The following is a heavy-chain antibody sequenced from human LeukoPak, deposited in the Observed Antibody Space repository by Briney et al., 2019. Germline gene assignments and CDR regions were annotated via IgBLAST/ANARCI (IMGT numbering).Heavy chain of an antibody. CDR2: INHSGST. Sequence: PSETLPLTCAVYGGSFSGYYWSWIRQPPGKGLEWIGEINHSGSTNYNPSLKSRVTISVDTSKNQFSLKLSSVTAADTAVYYCARTRNYDFWSGYSNWFDPWGQGTLVTVSS. V-gene: IGHV4-34*01. D-gene: IGHD3-3*01. J-gene: IGHJ5*02. CDR1: GGSFSGYY. CDR3: ARTRNYDFWSGYSNWFDP.